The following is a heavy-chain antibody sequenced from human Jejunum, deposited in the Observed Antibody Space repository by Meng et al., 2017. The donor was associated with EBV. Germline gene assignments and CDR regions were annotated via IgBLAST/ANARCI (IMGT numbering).Heavy chain of an antibody. Sequence: VKRVEAGGGLVQPGGSLRLPCAASGFTFSDHYMDWFRQAPGKGLEWLGLIRNKPRGYTAEYAASVKGRFTISRDDSRNSLYLQMNSLKTEDTAVYYCADLGTSPLGPRGQGTLVTVSS. J-gene: IGHJ5*02. D-gene: IGHD3-16*01. CDR3: ADLGTSPLGP. V-gene: IGHV3-72*01. CDR1: GFTFSDHY. CDR2: IRNKPRGYTA.